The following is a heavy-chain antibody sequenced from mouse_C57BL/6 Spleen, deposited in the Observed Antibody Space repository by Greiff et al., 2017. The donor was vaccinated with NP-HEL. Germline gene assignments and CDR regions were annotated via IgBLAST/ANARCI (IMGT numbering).Heavy chain of an antibody. CDR3: AREGDCGGSYYAMDY. V-gene: IGHV1-53*01. D-gene: IGHD1-1*02. CDR1: GYTFTSYW. Sequence: QVQLQQPGTELVKPGASVKLSCKASGYTFTSYWMHWVKQRPGQGLEWIGNINPSYGGTNYNEKFKSKATLTVDQSSSTAYMQLSSLTSGESAVYYGAREGDCGGSYYAMDYWGQGTSVTVSA. J-gene: IGHJ4*01. CDR2: INPSYGGT.